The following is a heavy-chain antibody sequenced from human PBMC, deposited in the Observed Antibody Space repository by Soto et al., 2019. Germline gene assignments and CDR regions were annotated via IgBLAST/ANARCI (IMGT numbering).Heavy chain of an antibody. CDR2: INPNSGGT. Sequence: ASVKVSCKASGYTFTGYYMHWVRQAPGQGLEWMGWINPNSGGTNYAQKFQGRVTMTRDTSISTAYMELSRLRSDDTAVYYGASERYYDSSAYYRLWYFDLWGRGTLVTVSS. D-gene: IGHD3-22*01. V-gene: IGHV1-2*02. CDR1: GYTFTGYY. CDR3: ASERYYDSSAYYRLWYFDL. J-gene: IGHJ2*01.